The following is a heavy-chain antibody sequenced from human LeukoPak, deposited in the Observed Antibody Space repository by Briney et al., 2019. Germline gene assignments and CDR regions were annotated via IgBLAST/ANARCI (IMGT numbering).Heavy chain of an antibody. CDR1: GLAFSAYK. J-gene: IGHJ4*02. Sequence: GESLKISCAASGLAFSAYKMHRVRQAPRKGLVWVSRISTDGYTTDYADFVQGRFTASRDNTKNTWSLEMNSLRAEDTAVYYCVVGGSPGYWGQGTLVTVSS. CDR3: VVGGSPGY. V-gene: IGHV3-74*01. CDR2: ISTDGYTT. D-gene: IGHD2-15*01.